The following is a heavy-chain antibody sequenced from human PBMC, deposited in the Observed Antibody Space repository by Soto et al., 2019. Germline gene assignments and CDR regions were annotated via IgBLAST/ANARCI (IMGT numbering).Heavy chain of an antibody. V-gene: IGHV2-5*02. D-gene: IGHD3-22*01. CDR2: IYWDDDK. J-gene: IGHJ4*02. Sequence: GSGPTLVNPTQTLTLTCTVSVFSVSTDGVGVGWIRQPPGKALEWLGLIYWDDDKRYSPSVKSRVIITKDTSKNQVVLTMTNMDPVDTATYYCAHRRIANYDSSGYSENWGQGTLVTVSS. CDR1: VFSVSTDGVG. CDR3: AHRRIANYDSSGYSEN.